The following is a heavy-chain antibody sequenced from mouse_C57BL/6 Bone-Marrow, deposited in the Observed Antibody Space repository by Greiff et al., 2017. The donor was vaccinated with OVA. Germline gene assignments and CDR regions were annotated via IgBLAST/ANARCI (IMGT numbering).Heavy chain of an antibody. CDR1: GFTFSDSG. D-gene: IGHD2-2*01. CDR2: ISSGRSTI. J-gene: IGHJ4*01. CDR3: ARDGCGYDGA. V-gene: IGHV5-17*01. Sequence: EVQLVESGGGLVKPGGSLKLSCAASGFTFSDSGMHWVRQAPEKGLEWVAYISSGRSTIYYADTVKGRFTIARDNAKNTLFLQMTSLRSEDTAMYYCARDGCGYDGAWGQGTTVTVSS.